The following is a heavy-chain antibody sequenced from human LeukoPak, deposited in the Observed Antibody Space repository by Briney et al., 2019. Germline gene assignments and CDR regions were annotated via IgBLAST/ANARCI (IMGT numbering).Heavy chain of an antibody. CDR3: AKGLHGDYFDY. J-gene: IGHJ4*02. CDR2: IRYDGSNK. CDR1: GFTFDDYA. Sequence: GGSLRLSCAASGFTFDDYAMHWVRQAPGRGLEWVAFIRYDGSNKYYADSVKGRFTISRDNSKNTLYLQMNSLRAEDTAVYYCAKGLHGDYFDYWGQGTLVTVSS. D-gene: IGHD3-16*01. V-gene: IGHV3-30*02.